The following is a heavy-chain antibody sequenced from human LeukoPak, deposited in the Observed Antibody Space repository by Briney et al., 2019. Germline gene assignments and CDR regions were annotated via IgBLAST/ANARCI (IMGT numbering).Heavy chain of an antibody. Sequence: GGSLRLSCAASGFTFSSYWMTWVRQAPAKGLEWVANIKQDGSETYYVDSVKGRFTISRDNAKNSLCLHMKSLRVEDSAVYYCARSGVPHGTDVWGQGTTATVSS. CDR2: IKQDGSET. D-gene: IGHD7-27*01. V-gene: IGHV3-7*04. CDR3: ARSGVPHGTDV. J-gene: IGHJ6*02. CDR1: GFTFSSYW.